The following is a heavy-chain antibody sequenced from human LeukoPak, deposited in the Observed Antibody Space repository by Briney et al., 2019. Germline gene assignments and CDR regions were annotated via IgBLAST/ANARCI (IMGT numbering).Heavy chain of an antibody. Sequence: SQTLSLTCTVSGGSISSYYWSWIRQPPGKGLEWIGYIYYSGSTNYNPFLKSRVTISVDTSKNQFSLKLSSVTAADTAVYYCAREGQSNWFDPWGQGTLVTVSS. CDR1: GGSISSYY. CDR2: IYYSGST. J-gene: IGHJ5*02. D-gene: IGHD6-19*01. V-gene: IGHV4-59*08. CDR3: AREGQSNWFDP.